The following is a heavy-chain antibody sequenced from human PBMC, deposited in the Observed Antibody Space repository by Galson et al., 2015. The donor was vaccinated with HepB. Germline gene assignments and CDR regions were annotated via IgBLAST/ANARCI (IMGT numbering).Heavy chain of an antibody. CDR1: GFTFSNYA. V-gene: IGHV3-30*04. Sequence: SLRLSCAASGFTFSNYATHWVRQTPGKGLEWVAVISYDATKKYYIDAVKGRFSISRDNSKGTVYLQMSSLRAEDMAVYYCARDLYSYAADYYYHNGLDVWGQGTTVTVSS. CDR3: ARDLYSYAADYYYHNGLDV. CDR2: ISYDATKK. D-gene: IGHD3-22*01. J-gene: IGHJ6*02.